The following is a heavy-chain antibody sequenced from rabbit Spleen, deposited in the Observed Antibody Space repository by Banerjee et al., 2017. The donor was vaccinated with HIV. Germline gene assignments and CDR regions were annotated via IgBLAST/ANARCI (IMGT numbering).Heavy chain of an antibody. J-gene: IGHJ4*01. CDR1: GFSFSGSHW. V-gene: IGHV1S45*01. Sequence: QEQLEESGGDLVKPEGSLTLTCTASGFSFSGSHWPCWVRQAPGKGLEWIACIVNGDGSTYYASWAKGRFTISKTSSTTVTLQMTSLTAADTATYFCARDSIYASYFSVAYALNLWGQGTLVTVS. CDR3: ARDSIYASYFSVAYALNL. D-gene: IGHD6-1*01. CDR2: IVNGDGST.